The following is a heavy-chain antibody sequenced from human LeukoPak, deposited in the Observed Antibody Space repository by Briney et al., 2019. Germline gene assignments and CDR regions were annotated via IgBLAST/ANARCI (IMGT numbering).Heavy chain of an antibody. CDR1: GYSISSGYY. V-gene: IGHV4-38-2*02. CDR2: IYHSGST. J-gene: IGHJ4*02. D-gene: IGHD3-16*02. Sequence: SETRSLTCTVSGYSISSGYYWGWIRQPPGKGLEWIGSIYHSGSTYYNPSLKSRVTISVDTSKNQFSLKLSSVTAADTAVYYCVRVDYVWGSYRLFDYWGQGTLVTVSS. CDR3: VRVDYVWGSYRLFDY.